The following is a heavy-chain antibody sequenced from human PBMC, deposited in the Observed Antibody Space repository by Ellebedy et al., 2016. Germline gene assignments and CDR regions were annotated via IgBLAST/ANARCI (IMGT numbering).Heavy chain of an antibody. J-gene: IGHJ4*02. CDR2: ISGDGDTI. CDR3: YYGHYSGS. Sequence: GGSLRLXCATPRLNFRNFFMSWVRQAPGGGLEWISTISGDGDTIVSADSVKGRFTISRDNFRNTLYLQMNSLRPEDTAVYYCYYGHYSGSWGQGTLVTVSS. D-gene: IGHD4-17*01. CDR1: RLNFRNFF. V-gene: IGHV3-23*01.